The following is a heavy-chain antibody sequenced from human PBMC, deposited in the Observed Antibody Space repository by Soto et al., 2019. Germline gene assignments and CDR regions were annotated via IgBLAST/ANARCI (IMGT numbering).Heavy chain of an antibody. CDR1: GYTFTSYD. J-gene: IGHJ4*02. Sequence: ASVKVSCKASGYTFTSYDINWVRQATGQGLEWMGWMNPNSGNTGYAQKFQGRVTMTRNTSISTAYMEMSSLRSEDTAVYYCARGHPNWHYVLYYWGQGNMITFYS. D-gene: IGHD1-7*01. CDR3: ARGHPNWHYVLYY. CDR2: MNPNSGNT. V-gene: IGHV1-8*01.